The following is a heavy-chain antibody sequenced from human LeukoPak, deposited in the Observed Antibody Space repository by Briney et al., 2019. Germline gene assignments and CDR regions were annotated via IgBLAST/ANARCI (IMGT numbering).Heavy chain of an antibody. Sequence: GGSLRLSCAASGFTFRNYAMHWVRQTPEKGLEWVAVISYDGVYKSYADSVRGRFTISRDDPKNTLYLQMNSLRTEDTGLYYCARDEFDGYNLGPSIYWGQGTLVTVSS. CDR1: GFTFRNYA. D-gene: IGHD5-24*01. CDR3: ARDEFDGYNLGPSIY. V-gene: IGHV3-30*04. CDR2: ISYDGVYK. J-gene: IGHJ4*02.